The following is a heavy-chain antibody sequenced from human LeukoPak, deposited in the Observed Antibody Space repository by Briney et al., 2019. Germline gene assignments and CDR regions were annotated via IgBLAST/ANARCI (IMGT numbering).Heavy chain of an antibody. CDR3: ARAGGYCSSTSCYLTAFDI. CDR1: GFTFSSYS. CDR2: ISSSSSYI. Sequence: GGSLRLSCAASGFTFSSYSMNWVRQAPGKGLEWVSSISSSSSYIYYADSVKGRFTISRDNAKNSLYLQMNSLRAEDTAVYYCARAGGYCSSTSCYLTAFDIWVHGTMVTVSS. V-gene: IGHV3-21*01. J-gene: IGHJ3*02. D-gene: IGHD2-2*01.